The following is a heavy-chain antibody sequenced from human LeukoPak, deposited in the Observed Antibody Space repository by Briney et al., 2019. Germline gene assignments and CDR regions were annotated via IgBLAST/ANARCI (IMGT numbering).Heavy chain of an antibody. J-gene: IGHJ4*02. D-gene: IGHD3-10*01. Sequence: GGSLRLSCAASGFTFSSYGMHWVRQAPGKGLEYVSAISSNGGSTYYANSVKGRFTISRDNSKNTLYLQMGSLRAEDMAVYYCARSYNSGSATDYWGQGTLVTVSS. CDR3: ARSYNSGSATDY. CDR2: ISSNGGST. CDR1: GFTFSSYG. V-gene: IGHV3-64*01.